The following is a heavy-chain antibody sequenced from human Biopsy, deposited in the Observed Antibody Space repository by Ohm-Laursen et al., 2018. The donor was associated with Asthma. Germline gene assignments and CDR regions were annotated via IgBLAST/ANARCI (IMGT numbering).Heavy chain of an antibody. CDR2: ISHDGTTE. J-gene: IGHJ4*02. D-gene: IGHD6-13*01. Sequence: SLRLSCAASGFTFSSYGMNWARQAPRKGLEREAIISHDGTTEYYADSVKGRCTISRDNSRDTVSLQMNSLRADGTAVYYCAKGWYFDSWGQGTLVTVSS. V-gene: IGHV3-30*18. CDR3: AKGWYFDS. CDR1: GFTFSSYG.